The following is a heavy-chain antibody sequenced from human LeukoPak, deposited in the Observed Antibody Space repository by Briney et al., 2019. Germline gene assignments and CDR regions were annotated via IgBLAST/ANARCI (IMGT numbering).Heavy chain of an antibody. V-gene: IGHV4-39*01. D-gene: IGHD6-19*01. CDR1: GGSISNSNYY. Sequence: PSETLSLTCTVSGGSISNSNYYWGWIRQPPGKGLEWIGNIYYSGSTYYNPSLKSRVTISADTSKNQFSLKLSSVTAADTAVYFCASRVAVTGHLYFALWGRGTLVTVSS. CDR2: IYYSGST. J-gene: IGHJ2*01. CDR3: ASRVAVTGHLYFAL.